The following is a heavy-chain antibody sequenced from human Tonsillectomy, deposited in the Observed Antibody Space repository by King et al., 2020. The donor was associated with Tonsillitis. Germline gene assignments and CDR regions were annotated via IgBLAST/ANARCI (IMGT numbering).Heavy chain of an antibody. V-gene: IGHV3-30*04. J-gene: IGHJ4*02. CDR3: ARDGPFEYRTWYHFDR. Sequence: VQLVESGGDVVQPGRSLRLSCAASGFTFSNYAMHWVRQAPGKGPEWVAVISYDGSKRYYADSVKGRFIISRDNSKNTLYLQMNNLRPEDTAVYYCARDGPFEYRTWYHFDRWGQGTLVTVSS. CDR1: GFTFSNYA. D-gene: IGHD6-13*01. CDR2: ISYDGSKR.